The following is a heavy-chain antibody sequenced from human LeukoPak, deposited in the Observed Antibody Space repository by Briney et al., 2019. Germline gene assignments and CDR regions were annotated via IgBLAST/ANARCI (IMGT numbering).Heavy chain of an antibody. Sequence: ASVKVSCKASGYTFTSYGISWVRQAPGQGLEWMGWISAYNGNTNYAQKLQGRVTMTTDTSTSTAYMELRSLRSDDTAVYYCARADRGIAAAGICQHWGQGTLVTVSS. V-gene: IGHV1-18*04. CDR3: ARADRGIAAAGICQH. CDR1: GYTFTSYG. D-gene: IGHD6-13*01. J-gene: IGHJ1*01. CDR2: ISAYNGNT.